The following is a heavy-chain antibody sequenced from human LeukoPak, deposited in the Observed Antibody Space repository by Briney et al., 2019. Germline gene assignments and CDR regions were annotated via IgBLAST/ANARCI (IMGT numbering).Heavy chain of an antibody. CDR2: IVVGSGNT. CDR1: GFTFTSSA. CDR3: AAFQYKGAAGTEVFDY. Sequence: TSVKVSCKASGFTFTSSAVQWVRQARGQRLEWIGWIVVGSGNTNYAQKFQERVTITRDMSTSTAYMELGSLRSEDTAVYYCAAFQYKGAAGTEVFDYWGQGTLVTVSS. J-gene: IGHJ4*02. D-gene: IGHD6-13*01. V-gene: IGHV1-58*01.